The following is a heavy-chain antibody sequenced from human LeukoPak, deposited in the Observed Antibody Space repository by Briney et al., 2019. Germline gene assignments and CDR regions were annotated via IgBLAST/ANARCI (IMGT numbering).Heavy chain of an antibody. D-gene: IGHD5-24*01. V-gene: IGHV3-48*01. CDR1: GFTFNVYS. J-gene: IGHJ4*02. CDR2: ISSSLDSNI. Sequence: GGSLRLSCAASGFTFNVYSMNWVRQAPGKGLEWVSFISSSLDSNIYYADSVKGRFTISRDNAKNSLYLQMNSLRAEDTAVYYCAKSGYNRFDYWGQGTLVTVSS. CDR3: AKSGYNRFDY.